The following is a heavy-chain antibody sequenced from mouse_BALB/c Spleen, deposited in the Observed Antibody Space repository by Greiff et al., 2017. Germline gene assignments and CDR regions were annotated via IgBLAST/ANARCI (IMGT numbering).Heavy chain of an antibody. CDR3: ARHGVGRGFDY. D-gene: IGHD4-1*01. CDR2: ISNGGGST. J-gene: IGHJ2*01. Sequence: EVKLMESGGGLVQPGGSLKLSCAASGFTFSSYTMSWVRQTPEKRLEWVAYISNGGGSTYYPDTVKGRFTISRDNAKNTLYLQMSSLKSEDTAMYYCARHGVGRGFDYWGQGTTLTVSS. CDR1: GFTFSSYT. V-gene: IGHV5-12-2*01.